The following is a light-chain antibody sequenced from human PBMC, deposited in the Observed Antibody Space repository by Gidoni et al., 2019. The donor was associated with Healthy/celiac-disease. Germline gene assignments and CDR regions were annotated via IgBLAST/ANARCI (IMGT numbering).Light chain of an antibody. Sequence: DMQMTQSPSTLSASVGDRVTIPCPASQSISSWLAWYQQKPGKAPKLLIYKASSLESGVPSRFSGSGSGTEFTLTISSLQPDYFATYYCQQYNSYSWTFGQGTKVEIK. CDR1: QSISSW. CDR2: KAS. CDR3: QQYNSYSWT. J-gene: IGKJ1*01. V-gene: IGKV1-5*03.